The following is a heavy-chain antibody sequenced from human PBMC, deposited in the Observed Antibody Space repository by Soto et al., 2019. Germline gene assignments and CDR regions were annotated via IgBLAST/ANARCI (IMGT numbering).Heavy chain of an antibody. V-gene: IGHV1-18*01. D-gene: IGHD3-9*01. CDR3: ARDNGFYYDILWDY. J-gene: IGHJ4*02. Sequence: ASVKVSCKASGYTFTSNGISWVRQAPGQGLEWMGWISAYNGNTNYAQKLQGRVTMTTDTSTSTAYMELRSLRSDDTAVYYCARDNGFYYDILWDYWGQGTLVTVSS. CDR1: GYTFTSNG. CDR2: ISAYNGNT.